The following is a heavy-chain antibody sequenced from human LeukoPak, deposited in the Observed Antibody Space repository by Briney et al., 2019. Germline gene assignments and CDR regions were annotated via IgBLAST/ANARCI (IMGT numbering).Heavy chain of an antibody. Sequence: PSETLSLTCTVSGVSISSYYWSWIRQPPGKGLEWIGYIYYSGSTNYNPSLKSRVTISVGTSKNQFSLKLSSVTAADTAVYYCARGVPYYYDSSGYYLGYYYYMDVWGKGTTVTVSS. D-gene: IGHD3-22*01. CDR3: ARGVPYYYDSSGYYLGYYYYMDV. CDR2: IYYSGST. J-gene: IGHJ6*03. V-gene: IGHV4-59*01. CDR1: GVSISSYY.